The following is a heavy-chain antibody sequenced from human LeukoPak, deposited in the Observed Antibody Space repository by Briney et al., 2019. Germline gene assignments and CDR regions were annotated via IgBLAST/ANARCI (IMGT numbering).Heavy chain of an antibody. CDR3: AKAPGRYCSSSNCFFDY. J-gene: IGHJ4*02. V-gene: IGHV3-23*01. CDR1: GFTFSSYA. CDR2: ISGSGGST. D-gene: IGHD2-2*01. Sequence: GGSLRLSCAASGFTFSSYAMSWVRQAPGKGLEWVSAISGSGGSTYYADSVKGRLTISRDNSKNTLYLQMNSLRAEDTAVYYCAKAPGRYCSSSNCFFDYWGQGTLVTVSS.